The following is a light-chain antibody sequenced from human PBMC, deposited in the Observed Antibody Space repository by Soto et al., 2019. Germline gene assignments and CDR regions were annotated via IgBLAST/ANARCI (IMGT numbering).Light chain of an antibody. CDR1: QNIGTN. J-gene: IGKJ3*01. CDR2: GAS. Sequence: EVVMTQSPATLSVSPGDRATLSCRASQNIGTNVAWYQHKPGHAPRLLIYGASTRATDIPPRFSGSGSGSEFTLIVSSLQSEDFAVYYCQQYDNLPPFFTFGPGTKVGIQ. V-gene: IGKV3-15*01. CDR3: QQYDNLPPFFT.